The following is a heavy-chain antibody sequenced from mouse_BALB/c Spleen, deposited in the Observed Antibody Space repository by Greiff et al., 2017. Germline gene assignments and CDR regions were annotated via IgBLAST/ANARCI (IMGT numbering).Heavy chain of an antibody. D-gene: IGHD2-14*01. CDR2: ISSGGGST. V-gene: IGHV5-12-1*01. Sequence: EVQVVESGGGLVKPGGSLKLSCAASGFAFSSYDMSWVRQTPEKRLEWVAYISSGGGSTYYPDTVKGRFTISRDNAKNTLYLQMSSLKSEDTAMYYCARHYRYDVAWFAYWGQGTLVTVSA. CDR3: ARHYRYDVAWFAY. CDR1: GFAFSSYD. J-gene: IGHJ3*01.